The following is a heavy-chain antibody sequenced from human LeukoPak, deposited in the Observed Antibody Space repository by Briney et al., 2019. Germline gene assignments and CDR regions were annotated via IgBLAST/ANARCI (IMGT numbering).Heavy chain of an antibody. Sequence: PGGSLRLSCAVSGISFSNYAMAWVRQAQGKGLEWVASIRNDGVTRDYAGSVKGRFTISRDNSKNTLYLQLNSLRAEDTAVYYCAKAYHDSGCLIDYWGQGTLVTVSS. D-gene: IGHD6-19*01. J-gene: IGHJ4*02. CDR2: IRNDGVTR. CDR1: GISFSNYA. V-gene: IGHV3-23*01. CDR3: AKAYHDSGCLIDY.